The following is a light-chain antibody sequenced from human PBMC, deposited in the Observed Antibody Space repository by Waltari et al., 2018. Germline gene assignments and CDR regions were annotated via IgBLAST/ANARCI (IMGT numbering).Light chain of an antibody. J-gene: IGKJ1*01. Sequence: EIVLTQSPATLSLSPGDRSTLPCRASQSVSSYLAWYQQKPYQAPRLLIYDASIRTTGIPARFSGSGSGTDFTLTISGLGPEDFAVYYCQQRSNWPPWTFGQGTKVESK. CDR3: QQRSNWPPWT. V-gene: IGKV3-11*01. CDR1: QSVSSY. CDR2: DAS.